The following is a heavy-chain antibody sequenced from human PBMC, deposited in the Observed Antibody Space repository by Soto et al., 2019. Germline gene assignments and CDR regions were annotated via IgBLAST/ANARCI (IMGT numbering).Heavy chain of an antibody. Sequence: SETLSLTCAVYGESFSAYHWSWIRQPPGKGLEWIGEISHSGSTNYNPSLKSRVTISVDRSKNQFSLKLRSLTAADTAVYYCARGLGGRSEFWGQGNLVTVSS. J-gene: IGHJ4*02. CDR3: ARGLGGRSEF. V-gene: IGHV4-34*01. CDR1: GESFSAYH. CDR2: ISHSGST.